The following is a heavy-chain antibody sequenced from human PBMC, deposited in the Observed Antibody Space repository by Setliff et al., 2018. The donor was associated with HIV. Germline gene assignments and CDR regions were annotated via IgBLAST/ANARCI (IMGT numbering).Heavy chain of an antibody. J-gene: IGHJ4*02. V-gene: IGHV3-23*03. Sequence: PGGSLRLSCAASGFTFGRYAMSWVRQAPGKGLEWVSGIYSGDSSAYYADSVKGRFTISRDNSNNTLYLQMNSLRAEDTAVYYCAKARGAAAGSVNYWGQGTLVTVSS. CDR3: AKARGAAAGSVNY. CDR2: IYSGDSSA. CDR1: GFTFGRYA. D-gene: IGHD6-13*01.